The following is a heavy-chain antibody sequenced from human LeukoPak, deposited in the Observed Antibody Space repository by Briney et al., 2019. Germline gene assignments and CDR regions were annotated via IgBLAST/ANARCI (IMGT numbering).Heavy chain of an antibody. J-gene: IGHJ4*02. D-gene: IGHD2-2*01. V-gene: IGHV4-39*01. CDR2: IYYSGST. CDR3: ARLGYCSSTSCYWGEIDY. CDR1: GGSISSSSYY. Sequence: PSETLSLTCTVSGGSISSSSYYWGWSRQPPGKGREWIVSIYYSGSTYYNPSLKSRITITVDTSKNQFSLKLSSVTAADTAVYYCARLGYCSSTSCYWGEIDYWGQGTLVTVSS.